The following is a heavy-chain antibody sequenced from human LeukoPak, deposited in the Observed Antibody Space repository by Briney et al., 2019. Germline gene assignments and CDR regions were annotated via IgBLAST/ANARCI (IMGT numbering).Heavy chain of an antibody. CDR2: INPNSGGT. V-gene: IGHV1-2*02. Sequence: GASVKVSCKASGYTFTGYYMHWVRQAPGQGLERMGWINPNSGGTNYAQKFQGRVTMTRDTSISTAYMELSRLRSDDTAVYYCARVPYYHSTNYLYRDWGQGTLVTVSS. D-gene: IGHD3-22*01. CDR3: ARVPYYHSTNYLYRD. CDR1: GYTFTGYY. J-gene: IGHJ1*01.